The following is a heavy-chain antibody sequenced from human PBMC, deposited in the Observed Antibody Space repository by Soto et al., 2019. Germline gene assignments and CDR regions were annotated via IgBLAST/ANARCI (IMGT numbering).Heavy chain of an antibody. D-gene: IGHD3-3*01. CDR2: ISTYNGNT. Sequence: ASVKVYCKASGYSFTSYGISWVRQAPGQGLEWMGWISTYNGNTNFAQNVQGRVTMTTDTSTYTAYMELRSLTSDDTAVYYCARDFGSDLSAPGAVLDYWGQGSLVTVSS. CDR3: ARDFGSDLSAPGAVLDY. V-gene: IGHV1-18*01. CDR1: GYSFTSYG. J-gene: IGHJ4*02.